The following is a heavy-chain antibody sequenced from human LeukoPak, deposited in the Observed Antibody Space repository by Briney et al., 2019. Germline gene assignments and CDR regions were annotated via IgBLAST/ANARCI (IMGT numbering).Heavy chain of an antibody. D-gene: IGHD4-11*01. CDR3: ARDILDYSAQDV. CDR1: GFTVSSNY. Sequence: PGGSLRLSCAASGFTVSSNYMSWVRQAPGKGLEWVSVIYSGGSTYYADSVKGRFTISRDDSKNTLYLQMDSLRAEDTAVYYCARDILDYSAQDVWGKGTTVTVSS. CDR2: IYSGGST. V-gene: IGHV3-66*02. J-gene: IGHJ6*04.